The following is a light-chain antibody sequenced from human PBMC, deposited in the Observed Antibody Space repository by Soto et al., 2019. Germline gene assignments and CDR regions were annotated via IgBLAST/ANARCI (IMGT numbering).Light chain of an antibody. V-gene: IGLV1-44*01. J-gene: IGLJ1*01. CDR3: AVWDDSLNGHV. Sequence: QSALTQPPSASGTPGQTVTISCSGSSSNIGTSSVHWYKHLPGTAPKPLIYTNDQRPSGVPDQFSGSKSGTSASLAISGLQSEDEADYYCAVWDDSLNGHVFGAGTKVTVL. CDR2: TND. CDR1: SSNIGTSS.